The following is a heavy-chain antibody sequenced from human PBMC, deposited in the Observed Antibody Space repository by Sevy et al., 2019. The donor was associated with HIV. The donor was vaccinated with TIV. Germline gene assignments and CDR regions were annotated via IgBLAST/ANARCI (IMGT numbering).Heavy chain of an antibody. CDR3: ARDSPIMITFGGVKSYYYYMDV. V-gene: IGHV3-30-3*01. Sequence: GGCLRLSCAASGFTFSSYAMHWVRQAPGKGLEWVAVISYDGSNKYYADSVKGRFTISRDNSKNTLYLQMNSLRAEDTAVYYCARDSPIMITFGGVKSYYYYMDVWGKGTTVTVSS. D-gene: IGHD3-16*01. CDR1: GFTFSSYA. J-gene: IGHJ6*03. CDR2: ISYDGSNK.